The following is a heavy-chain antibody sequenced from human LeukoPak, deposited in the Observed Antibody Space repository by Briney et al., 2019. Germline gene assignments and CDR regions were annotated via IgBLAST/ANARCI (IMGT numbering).Heavy chain of an antibody. V-gene: IGHV1-46*01. D-gene: IGHD3-22*01. Sequence: ASVKVSCKASGYTFTGYYMHWVRQAPGQGLEWMGIINPSGGSTSYAQKFQGRVTMTRDMSTSTVYMELSSLRSEDTAVYYCARPRGDYDSSGYYGAAFDIWGQGTMVTVSS. J-gene: IGHJ3*02. CDR1: GYTFTGYY. CDR3: ARPRGDYDSSGYYGAAFDI. CDR2: INPSGGST.